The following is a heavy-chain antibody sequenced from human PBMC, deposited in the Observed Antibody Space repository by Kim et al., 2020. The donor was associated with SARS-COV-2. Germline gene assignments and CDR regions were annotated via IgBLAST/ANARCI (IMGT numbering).Heavy chain of an antibody. V-gene: IGHV1-69*04. CDR2: IFPILGIA. J-gene: IGHJ4*02. D-gene: IGHD3-10*01. CDR1: GGTFSSYA. CDR3: ARGDYYGSGSYYPLDY. Sequence: SVKVSCKASGGTFSSYAISWVRQAPGQGLEWMGRIFPILGIANYAQKFQGRVTITADKSTSTAYMELSSLRSEDTAGYYCARGDYYGSGSYYPLDYWGQGTLVTVSS.